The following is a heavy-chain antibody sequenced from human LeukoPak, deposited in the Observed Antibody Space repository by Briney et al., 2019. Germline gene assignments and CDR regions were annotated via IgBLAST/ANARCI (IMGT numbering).Heavy chain of an antibody. J-gene: IGHJ5*02. CDR3: ARGPGTVGLSP. V-gene: IGHV4-34*01. CDR1: GGSFTNYH. CDR2: INHSGGT. Sequence: SETLALTCNVSGGSFTNYHWSWIRQTPEKGLEWIGQINHSGGTSYNPSLSSRVTLSVDRSKNQFSLKVTSVTAADTGVYYCARGPGTVGLSPWGQGTLVTVSS. D-gene: IGHD1/OR15-1a*01.